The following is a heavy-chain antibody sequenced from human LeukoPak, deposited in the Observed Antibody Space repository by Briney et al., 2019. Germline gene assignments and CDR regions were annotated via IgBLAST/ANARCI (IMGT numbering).Heavy chain of an antibody. CDR3: ARECTDTAMVIGGINWFDP. D-gene: IGHD5-18*01. Sequence: ASVKVSCKASGYTFTSYYMHWVRQAPGQGLEWMGIINPSGGSTSYAQKFQGSVTMTRDTSTSTVYMELSSLRSEDTAVYYCARECTDTAMVIGGINWFDPWGQGTLVTVSS. CDR1: GYTFTSYY. CDR2: INPSGGST. V-gene: IGHV1-46*01. J-gene: IGHJ5*02.